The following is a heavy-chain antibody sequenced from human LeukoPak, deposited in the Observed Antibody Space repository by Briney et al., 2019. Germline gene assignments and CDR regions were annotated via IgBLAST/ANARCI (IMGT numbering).Heavy chain of an antibody. CDR3: ARVLRAFDI. Sequence: SETLSLTCAVYGGSFSGYYWSWIRQPPGKGLEWIGEINHSGGTNYNPSLKSRVTISVDTSKNQFSLKLSSVTAADTAVYYCARVLRAFDIWGQGTMVTVSS. J-gene: IGHJ3*02. V-gene: IGHV4-34*01. CDR2: INHSGGT. CDR1: GGSFSGYY.